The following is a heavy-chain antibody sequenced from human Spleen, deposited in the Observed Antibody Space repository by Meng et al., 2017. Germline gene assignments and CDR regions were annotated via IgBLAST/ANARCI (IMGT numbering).Heavy chain of an antibody. Sequence: SETLSLTCTVSGGSIRNTNYYWNWVRQPPGKGLEWIGSVYYSGITYYNPSLESRVSISVDTSKNNFSLKLSSVTAADTAVYYCARDSSPRNYYYYGMDVWGQGTTVTVSS. V-gene: IGHV4-39*07. CDR1: GGSIRNTNYY. CDR3: ARDSSPRNYYYYGMDV. CDR2: VYYSGIT. D-gene: IGHD6-13*01. J-gene: IGHJ6*02.